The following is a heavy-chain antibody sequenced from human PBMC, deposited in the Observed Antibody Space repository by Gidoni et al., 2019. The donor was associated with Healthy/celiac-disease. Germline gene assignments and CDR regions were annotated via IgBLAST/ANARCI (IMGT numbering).Heavy chain of an antibody. D-gene: IGHD2-15*01. CDR1: GGTFSSYA. J-gene: IGHJ4*02. CDR3: AGVYCSGGSCYPDY. CDR2: IIPIFGTA. Sequence: QVQLVQSVAEVKKPGSSVKVSCKASGGTFSSYAISWVRQAPGQGLEWMGGIIPIFGTANYAQKCQGRVTITADKSTSTAYMELSSLRSEDTAVYYCAGVYCSGGSCYPDYWGQGTLVTVSS. V-gene: IGHV1-69*06.